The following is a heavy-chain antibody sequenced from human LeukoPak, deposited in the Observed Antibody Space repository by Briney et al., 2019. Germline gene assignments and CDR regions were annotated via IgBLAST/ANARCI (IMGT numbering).Heavy chain of an antibody. D-gene: IGHD3-22*01. V-gene: IGHV4-59*06. CDR1: GGSISSYY. J-gene: IGHJ4*02. Sequence: SETLSLTCTVSGGSISSYYWGWIRQHPGKGLEWIGYIYYSGSTYYNPSLKSRVTISVDTSKNQFSLKLSSVTAADTAMYYCAKPDSSGYYADYWGQGTLVTVSS. CDR3: AKPDSSGYYADY. CDR2: IYYSGST.